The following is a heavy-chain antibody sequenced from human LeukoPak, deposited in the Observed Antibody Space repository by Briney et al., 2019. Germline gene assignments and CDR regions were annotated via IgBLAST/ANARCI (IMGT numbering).Heavy chain of an antibody. CDR2: ISAYNGNT. J-gene: IGHJ4*02. CDR1: GYTFTSYG. V-gene: IGHV1-18*01. D-gene: IGHD2-21*01. CDR3: ARSSSVTIPGYYFDY. Sequence: GASVKVSCKASGYTFTSYGINWVRQAPGQGLEWMGWISAYNGNTNYAQKFQGRVTVTTDTSTSTAYMELRSLRSDDTAVYYCARSSSVTIPGYYFDYWGQGTLVTVSS.